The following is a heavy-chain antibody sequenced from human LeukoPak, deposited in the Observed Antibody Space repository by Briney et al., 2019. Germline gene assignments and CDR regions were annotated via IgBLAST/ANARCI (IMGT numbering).Heavy chain of an antibody. Sequence: PSETLSLTCAVYGGSFSGYYWSWIRQPPGKGLEWIGEINHSGSTNYNPSLKSRVTISVDTSKNQFSLKLSSVTAADTAVYYCARGTAGMGFDYWGQGTLATVSS. V-gene: IGHV4-34*01. CDR3: ARGTAGMGFDY. D-gene: IGHD2-21*02. J-gene: IGHJ4*02. CDR1: GGSFSGYY. CDR2: INHSGST.